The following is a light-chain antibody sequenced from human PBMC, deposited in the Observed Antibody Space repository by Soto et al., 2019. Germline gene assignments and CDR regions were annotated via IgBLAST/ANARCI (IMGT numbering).Light chain of an antibody. CDR1: SSDVGAYNY. V-gene: IGLV2-8*01. CDR3: TSYAGSNIWV. J-gene: IGLJ3*02. CDR2: EVS. Sequence: QSALTQPPSASGSPGQSVTISCTGTSSDVGAYNYVSWYQQYPGKAPKLMIYEVSKRPSGVPDRFSGSKSGKTASLTVSGLQAEDEADYYCTSYAGSNIWVFGAGTKLTVL.